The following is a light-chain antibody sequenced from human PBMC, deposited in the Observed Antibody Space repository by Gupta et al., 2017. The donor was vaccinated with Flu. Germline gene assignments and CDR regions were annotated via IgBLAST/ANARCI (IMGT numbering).Light chain of an antibody. J-gene: IGLJ3*02. V-gene: IGLV2-14*01. CDR2: EVT. CDR3: SSYTFSATRWV. Sequence: ISVSCTGTSSDIGDYNDFSWDQQHSGKAPKLLIYEVTKRPSGVSNRFSGSKSGNTASLTISGLQAEDEATYHCSSYTFSATRWVFGGGTTVTVL. CDR1: SSDIGDYND.